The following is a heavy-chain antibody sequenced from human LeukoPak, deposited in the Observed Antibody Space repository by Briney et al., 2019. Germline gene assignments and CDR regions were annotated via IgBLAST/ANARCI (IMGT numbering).Heavy chain of an antibody. V-gene: IGHV4-34*01. Sequence: SETLSLTCAVYGGSFSGYYWSWIRQPPGKGLEWIGEINHSGSTNYNPSLKSRVTISVDTSKNQFPLKLSSVTAADTAVYYCARRCRRRNSSSRGYFVYWGQGTLVTVSS. CDR3: ARRCRRRNSSSRGYFVY. CDR1: GGSFSGYY. J-gene: IGHJ4*02. D-gene: IGHD6-6*01. CDR2: INHSGST.